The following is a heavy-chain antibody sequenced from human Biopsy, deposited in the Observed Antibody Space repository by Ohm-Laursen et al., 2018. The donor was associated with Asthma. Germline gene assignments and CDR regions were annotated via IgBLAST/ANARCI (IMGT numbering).Heavy chain of an antibody. CDR1: GFTFSSYA. D-gene: IGHD3-3*01. V-gene: IGHV3-23*01. J-gene: IGHJ4*02. Sequence: SLRLSCAASGFTFSSYAMSWVRQPPGKGLEWVSAISGSGGSTYYADSVKGRFTISRDNSKSTLYLQMNRLRTDDTAVYYCAKRRGYSDLTDFDHWGQGTLVTVSS. CDR3: AKRRGYSDLTDFDH. CDR2: ISGSGGST.